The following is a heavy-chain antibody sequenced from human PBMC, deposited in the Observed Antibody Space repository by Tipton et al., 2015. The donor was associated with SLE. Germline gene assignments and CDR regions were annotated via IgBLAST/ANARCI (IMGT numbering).Heavy chain of an antibody. D-gene: IGHD6-13*01. CDR2: IYHSGST. CDR1: GGSISSHY. V-gene: IGHV4-59*11. Sequence: TLSLTCTVSGGSISSHYWSWIRQPPGKGLEWIGEIYHSGSTNYNPSLKSRVTISVDTSKNQFSLKLSSVTAADTAVYYCARRGSTPAAVGHDAFDIWGQGTMVTVSS. J-gene: IGHJ3*02. CDR3: ARRGSTPAAVGHDAFDI.